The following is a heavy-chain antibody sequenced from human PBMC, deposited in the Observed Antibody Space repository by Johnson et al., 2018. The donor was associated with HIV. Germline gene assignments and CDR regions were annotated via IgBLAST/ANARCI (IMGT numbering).Heavy chain of an antibody. J-gene: IGHJ3*01. D-gene: IGHD2-15*01. CDR2: ISYDGSNK. CDR3: TRDHPTPGARVHVFDL. Sequence: HVQLVESGGGVVQPGRSLRLSCAASGFTFSSYAMHWVRQAPGKGLDWVAVISYDGSNKYYADSVKGRFTISRDNSKNTLYLQMNSLRAGDTALYYCTRDHPTPGARVHVFDLWGQGTMVTVSS. V-gene: IGHV3-30*04. CDR1: GFTFSSYA.